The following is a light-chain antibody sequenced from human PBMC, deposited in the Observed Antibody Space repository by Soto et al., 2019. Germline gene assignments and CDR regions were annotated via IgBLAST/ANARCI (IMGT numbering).Light chain of an antibody. CDR1: QSISGS. V-gene: IGKV1-5*03. Sequence: DIQMTQSPSTLSASVGDRVTITCRASQSISGSLAWYQQKPGKALKLLIYEATNLKSGVPSRFSCSGSGTEYTLTISSLQPDYSASYFCQQYNGFWTFGQGTRVEI. CDR2: EAT. J-gene: IGKJ1*01. CDR3: QQYNGFWT.